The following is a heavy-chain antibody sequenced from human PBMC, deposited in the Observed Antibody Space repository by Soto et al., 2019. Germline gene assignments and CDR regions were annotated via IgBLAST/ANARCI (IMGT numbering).Heavy chain of an antibody. CDR3: ARYRDSSGWYVVYYFDY. CDR1: GFTFSSYW. V-gene: IGHV3-7*03. Sequence: PGGSLRLPCAASGFTFSSYWMSWVRQAPGKGLEWVANIKQDGSEKYYVDSVKGRFTISRDNAKNSLYLQMNSLRAEDTAVYYCARYRDSSGWYVVYYFDYWGQGTLVTVSS. J-gene: IGHJ4*02. CDR2: IKQDGSEK. D-gene: IGHD6-19*01.